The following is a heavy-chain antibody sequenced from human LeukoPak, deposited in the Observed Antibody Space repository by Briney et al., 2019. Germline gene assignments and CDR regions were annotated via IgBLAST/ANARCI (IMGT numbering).Heavy chain of an antibody. V-gene: IGHV3-48*01. CDR1: GFTFSSYS. CDR2: ISRSSSTI. CDR3: AKDIGSYYDY. J-gene: IGHJ4*02. Sequence: PGGSLRLSCAASGFTFSSYSMNWVRQAPGKGLEWVSYISRSSSTIYYADSVKGRFTISRDNAKNTLYLEMNSLRAEDTAVYYCAKDIGSYYDYWGQGILVTVSS. D-gene: IGHD3-10*01.